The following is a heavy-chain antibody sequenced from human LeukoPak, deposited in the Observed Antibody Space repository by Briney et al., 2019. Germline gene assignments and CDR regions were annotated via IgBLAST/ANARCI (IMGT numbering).Heavy chain of an antibody. CDR1: GGSISSSNW. D-gene: IGHD3-9*01. CDR3: ASYDILTGGLDY. Sequence: SETLSLTCAVSGGSISSSNWWSWVRQPPGKGLEWVGEIYHSGSTNYNPSLKSRVTISVDKSKNQFSLKLSSVTAADTAVYYCASYDILTGGLDYWGQGTLVTVSS. CDR2: IYHSGST. J-gene: IGHJ4*02. V-gene: IGHV4-4*02.